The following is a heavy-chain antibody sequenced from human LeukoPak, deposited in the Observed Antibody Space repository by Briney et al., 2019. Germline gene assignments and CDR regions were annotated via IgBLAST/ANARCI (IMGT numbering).Heavy chain of an antibody. CDR2: IRYDGSNK. CDR3: AKDHCSSTSCYKGFDY. D-gene: IGHD2-2*02. J-gene: IGHJ4*02. Sequence: GGSLGLSCAASGFTFSSYGMHWVRQAPGKGLEWVAFIRYDGSNKYYADSVKGRFTISRDNSKNTLYLQMNSLRAEDTAVYYCAKDHCSSTSCYKGFDYWGQGTLVTVSS. V-gene: IGHV3-30*02. CDR1: GFTFSSYG.